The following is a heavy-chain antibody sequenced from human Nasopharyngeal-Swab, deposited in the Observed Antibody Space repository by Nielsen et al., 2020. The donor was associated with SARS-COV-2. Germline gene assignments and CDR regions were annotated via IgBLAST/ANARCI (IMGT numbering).Heavy chain of an antibody. Sequence: SVKVSCKASGGTFSSYAISWVRQAPGQGLEWMGGIIPILGIASYAQKFQGRVTITADKSTSTAYMELSSLRSEDTAVYYCARGRADSSGLYHQLYNWFDPWGQGTLVTVSS. CDR1: GGTFSSYA. CDR2: IIPILGIA. V-gene: IGHV1-69*10. D-gene: IGHD3-22*01. CDR3: ARGRADSSGLYHQLYNWFDP. J-gene: IGHJ5*02.